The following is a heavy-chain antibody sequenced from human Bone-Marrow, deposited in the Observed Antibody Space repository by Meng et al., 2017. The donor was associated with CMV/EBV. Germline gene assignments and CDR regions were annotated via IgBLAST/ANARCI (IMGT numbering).Heavy chain of an antibody. V-gene: IGHV4-59*01. CDR3: ARGVAKSSSIAAPFDY. CDR1: GGSISSYY. CDR2: IYYSGST. J-gene: IGHJ4*02. D-gene: IGHD6-6*01. Sequence: SETLSLTCTVSGGSISSYYWSWIRQPPGKGLEWIGYIYYSGSTNYNPSLKSRVTISVDTSKNQFSLKLSSVTAADTAVYYCARGVAKSSSIAAPFDYWGQGTLVTVSS.